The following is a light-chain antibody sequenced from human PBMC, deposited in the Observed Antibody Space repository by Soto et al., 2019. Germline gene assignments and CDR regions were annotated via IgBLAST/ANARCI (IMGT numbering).Light chain of an antibody. V-gene: IGKV3-15*01. CDR2: GAS. CDR1: QSIGLA. Sequence: EIVLTQSPATLSLSPGERATLSCRASQSIGLAIAWYQHKPGQAPRLLIYGASTRATGFPARFSGSGSGTEFTLTISSLQSEDFAVYYCQQYKDWPLTFGGGTKVDIK. CDR3: QQYKDWPLT. J-gene: IGKJ4*01.